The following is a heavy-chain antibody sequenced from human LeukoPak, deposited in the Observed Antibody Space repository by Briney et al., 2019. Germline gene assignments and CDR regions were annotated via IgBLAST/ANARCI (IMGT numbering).Heavy chain of an antibody. CDR1: GVSISSDGYY. J-gene: IGHJ3*02. V-gene: IGHV4-31*03. D-gene: IGHD3-22*01. CDR3: ARSKAGYYDSSGRDAFDI. CDR2: IYYSGST. Sequence: SQTLSLTCTVSGVSISSDGYYWSWIRQHPGKGLEWIGYIYYSGSTYYNPSLKSRVTISVDRYKNEFSLKLSSVTAADTAVYYCARSKAGYYDSSGRDAFDIWGQGTMVTVSS.